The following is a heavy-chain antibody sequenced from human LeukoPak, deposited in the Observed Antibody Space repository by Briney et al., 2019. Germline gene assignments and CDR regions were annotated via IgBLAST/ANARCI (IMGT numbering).Heavy chain of an antibody. Sequence: ASVKVSCKASGYTFTGYYMHWVRQAPGPGLEWMGRINPNSGGTNYAQKFQGRVTMTRVTSTSTVYMELSSLRSEDTAVYYCATDRGYCTSNRCYERNYFDYWGQGSLVTVSS. CDR3: ATDRGYCTSNRCYERNYFDY. CDR2: INPNSGGT. J-gene: IGHJ4*02. CDR1: GYTFTGYY. V-gene: IGHV1-2*06. D-gene: IGHD2-2*01.